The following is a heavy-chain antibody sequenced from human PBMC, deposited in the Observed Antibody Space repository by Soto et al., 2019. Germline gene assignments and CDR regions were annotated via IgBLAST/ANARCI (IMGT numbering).Heavy chain of an antibody. D-gene: IGHD6-13*01. Sequence: TSETLSLTCTVSGASVSGGRYYWSWIRQPPGKGLEWIGYIYSSGNTNYNPSLKSRVTISVDTSKNQFSLNLSSMTAADTAVYYCARHRRPGSSSWYGVDSWGQGSLVTVSS. CDR2: IYSSGNT. CDR3: ARHRRPGSSSWYGVDS. J-gene: IGHJ4*02. CDR1: GASVSGGRYY. V-gene: IGHV4-61*01.